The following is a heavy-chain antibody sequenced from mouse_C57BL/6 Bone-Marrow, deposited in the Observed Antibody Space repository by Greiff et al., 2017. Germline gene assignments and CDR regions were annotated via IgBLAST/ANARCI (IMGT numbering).Heavy chain of an antibody. J-gene: IGHJ2*01. V-gene: IGHV1-26*01. Sequence: EVQLQQSGPELVKPGASVKISCTASGYTFTDYYMNWVKQSHGKSLEWIGDINPNNGGTSYNQKFKGKATLTVDTSSSTAYMQLSSLTSYDSSVYYCARGATAPGDFDYWGQGTTLTVSS. CDR1: GYTFTDYY. CDR2: INPNNGGT. D-gene: IGHD1-2*01. CDR3: ARGATAPGDFDY.